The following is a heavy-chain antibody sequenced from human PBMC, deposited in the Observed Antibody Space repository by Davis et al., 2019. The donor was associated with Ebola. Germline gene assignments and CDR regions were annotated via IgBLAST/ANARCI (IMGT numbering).Heavy chain of an antibody. V-gene: IGHV4-59*08. Sequence: MPSETLSLTCTVSGGYISGYYWSWIRQPPGKGLEWIGNLYHGGGTNYSPSLKSRLTISLDTSKNQFSLTLSSVNAADTAVYYCARQGSFRFGELLYYYYGMGVWGKGTTVTVSS. CDR1: GGYISGYY. CDR2: LYHGGGT. J-gene: IGHJ6*04. D-gene: IGHD3-10*01. CDR3: ARQGSFRFGELLYYYYGMGV.